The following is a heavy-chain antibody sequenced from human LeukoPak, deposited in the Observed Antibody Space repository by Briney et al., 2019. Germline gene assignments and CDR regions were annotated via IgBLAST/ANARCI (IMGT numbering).Heavy chain of an antibody. CDR3: ARELGVMATDY. CDR1: GYSISSGYY. CDR2: IYHSGST. J-gene: IGHJ4*02. D-gene: IGHD5-24*01. Sequence: KSSETLSLTCTVSGYSISSGYYWGWIRQPPGKGLEWIGSIYHSGSTYYNPSLKSRVTISVDTSKNQFSLKLSSVTAADTAVYYCARELGVMATDYWGQGTLVTVSS. V-gene: IGHV4-38-2*02.